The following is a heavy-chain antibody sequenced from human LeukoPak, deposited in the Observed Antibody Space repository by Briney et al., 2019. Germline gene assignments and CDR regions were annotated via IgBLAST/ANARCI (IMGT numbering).Heavy chain of an antibody. J-gene: IGHJ4*02. CDR3: ARGMAYGDYLNFDY. Sequence: SETLSLTCTVSGGSISSYYWSWIRQPAGKGLEWIGRIYTSGSTNYNPSLKSRVTISVDTSKNQFSLKLSSVTAADTAVYYCARGMAYGDYLNFDYWGQGTLVTVSS. CDR1: GGSISSYY. CDR2: IYTSGST. V-gene: IGHV4-4*07. D-gene: IGHD4-17*01.